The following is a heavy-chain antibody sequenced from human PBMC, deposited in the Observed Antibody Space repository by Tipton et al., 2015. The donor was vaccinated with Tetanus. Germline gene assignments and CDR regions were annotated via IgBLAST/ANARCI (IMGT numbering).Heavy chain of an antibody. D-gene: IGHD6-13*01. CDR1: GFTFSLYD. CDR3: ARDRLSSWHPYYYFGLDL. V-gene: IGHV3-13*01. CDR2: IGSGGDT. J-gene: IGHJ6*02. Sequence: SLRLSCAASGFTFSLYDIHWVRQVPGKGLEWVSAIGSGGDTHSAASVKGRFTISRDNANTSVYLQMNSLRAGDTAVYYCARDRLSSWHPYYYFGLDLWGQGTTVIVSS.